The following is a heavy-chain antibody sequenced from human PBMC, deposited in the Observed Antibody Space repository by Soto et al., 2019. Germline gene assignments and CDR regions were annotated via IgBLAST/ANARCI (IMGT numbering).Heavy chain of an antibody. D-gene: IGHD3-10*01. Sequence: EVQLLESGGGLVQPGGSLRLSCAASGFTFSSHAMSWVRQAPGKGLEWVSAISATGGTIYYADSVKGRFTISRDNSKNTLYLQMNNLRAEATALYYCAKDRGFGAGHGLDVWGQGTTVTVSS. CDR2: ISATGGTI. CDR1: GFTFSSHA. V-gene: IGHV3-23*01. CDR3: AKDRGFGAGHGLDV. J-gene: IGHJ6*02.